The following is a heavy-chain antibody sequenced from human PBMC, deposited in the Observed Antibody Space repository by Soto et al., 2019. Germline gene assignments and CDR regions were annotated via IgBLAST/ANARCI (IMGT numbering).Heavy chain of an antibody. CDR1: GFTFSSYD. D-gene: IGHD6-19*01. Sequence: QVQLVESGGGVVQPGRSLRLSCAASGFTFSSYDMHWVRQAPGKGLEWVGIIWYVGSNKYYADSVKGRFTISRDNSKNTLYLEVNSLRADDTAVYYCARSFRQWLVDSWGQGALVTVSS. CDR3: ARSFRQWLVDS. J-gene: IGHJ4*02. CDR2: IWYVGSNK. V-gene: IGHV3-33*01.